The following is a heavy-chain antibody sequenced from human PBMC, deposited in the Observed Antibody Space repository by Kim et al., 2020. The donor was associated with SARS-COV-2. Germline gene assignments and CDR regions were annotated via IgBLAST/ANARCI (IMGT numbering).Heavy chain of an antibody. CDR3: ARDGGLRLRLGELSLRYYG. CDR1: GGPISSYY. V-gene: IGHV4-59*01. D-gene: IGHD3-16*02. J-gene: IGHJ6*01. CDR2: IYYSGST. Sequence: SETLSLTCTVSGGPISSYYWSWIRQPPGKGLEWIGYIYYSGSTNYNPSLKSRVTISVDTSKNQFYLKLSSVTAADTAVYYCARDGGLRLRLGELSLRYYG.